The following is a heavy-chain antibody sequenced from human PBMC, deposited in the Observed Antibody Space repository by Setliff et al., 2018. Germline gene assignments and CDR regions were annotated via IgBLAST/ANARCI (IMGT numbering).Heavy chain of an antibody. D-gene: IGHD2-15*01. CDR2: IWDDGGNK. CDR3: ARTCSGSGCYAGLES. CDR1: GFTFSTYR. Sequence: GGSLRLSCAASGFTFSTYRVHWVRQAPGKGLEWVAVIWDDGGNKYHADSVKGRLTISRDNSKNTLYLQMNSLRPEDTAVYYCARTCSGSGCYAGLESWGQGTPVTVSS. J-gene: IGHJ4*02. V-gene: IGHV3-33*08.